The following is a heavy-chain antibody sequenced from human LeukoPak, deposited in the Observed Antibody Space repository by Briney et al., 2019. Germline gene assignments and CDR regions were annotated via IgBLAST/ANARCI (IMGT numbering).Heavy chain of an antibody. CDR1: GDSISSSSYY. J-gene: IGHJ6*03. CDR2: LYTSGST. V-gene: IGHV4-61*02. CDR3: ARTEESGYSYGYFGYYYYMDV. Sequence: PSETLSLTCTVSGDSISSSSYYWNWIRQPAGKGLEWIGRLYTSGSTNYNPSLKSRVTISVDTSKNQFSLKLSSVTAADTAVYYCARTEESGYSYGYFGYYYYMDVWGKGTTVTVSS. D-gene: IGHD5-18*01.